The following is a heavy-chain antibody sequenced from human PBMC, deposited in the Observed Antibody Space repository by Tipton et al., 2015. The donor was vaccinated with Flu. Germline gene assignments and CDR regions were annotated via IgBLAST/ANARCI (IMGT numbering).Heavy chain of an antibody. V-gene: IGHV3-23*01. J-gene: IGHJ4*02. D-gene: IGHD2-21*02. CDR1: GFTFSSYA. CDR2: ISDSGGRT. Sequence: AVSGFTFSSYAMTWVRQAPGKGLEWVSSISDSGGRTYYADSVKGRFTISRDNSKNTLYLQMNSLRAEDTAVYYCAKALHCGGDCYYFDYWGQGTLVTVSS. CDR3: AKALHCGGDCYYFDY.